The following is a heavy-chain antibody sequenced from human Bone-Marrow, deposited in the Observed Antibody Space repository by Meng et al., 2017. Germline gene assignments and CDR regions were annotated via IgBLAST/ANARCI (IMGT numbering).Heavy chain of an antibody. CDR2: IDPKNGDT. CDR1: GYNFPDYY. V-gene: IGHV1-2*06. Sequence: GQLVQSGAEVKKPGASVKVSCKPSGYNFPDYYIHWVRQAPGQGLEWMGRIDPKNGDTHYAQKFQARVTMTGDTSISTAYMELSGLRSDDTAMYYCARDEDISAAGKLFGDYWGQGTLVTVSS. CDR3: ARDEDISAAGKLFGDY. D-gene: IGHD6-25*01. J-gene: IGHJ4*02.